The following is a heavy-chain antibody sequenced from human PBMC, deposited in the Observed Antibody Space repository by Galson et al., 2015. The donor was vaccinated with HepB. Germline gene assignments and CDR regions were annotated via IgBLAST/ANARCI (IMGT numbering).Heavy chain of an antibody. V-gene: IGHV1-46*01. J-gene: IGHJ5*02. CDR3: ARDVGGYCTSSSCFCGWFDP. D-gene: IGHD2-2*01. Sequence: SVKVSCKASGYTFTNYYIHWVRQAPGQGLEWMGIINPSGGATYYAHNSQGRLTMTRDTSTTTVYMELSSLTSEDTAVYYCARDVGGYCTSSSCFCGWFDPWGQGTLVTVSS. CDR1: GYTFTNYY. CDR2: INPSGGAT.